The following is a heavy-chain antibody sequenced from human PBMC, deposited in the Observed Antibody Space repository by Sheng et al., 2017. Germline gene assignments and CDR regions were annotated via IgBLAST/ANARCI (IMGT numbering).Heavy chain of an antibody. J-gene: IGHJ6*03. CDR1: GGSFSGYY. Sequence: QVQLQQWGAGLLKPSETLSLTCAVYGGSFSGYYWSWIRQPPGKGLEWIGEINHSGNTNYNPSLKSRVTISVDTSKNQFSLKLSSMTAADTAVYYCARRRVMDVWGKGTTVTVSS. V-gene: IGHV4-34*01. CDR3: ARRRVMDV. CDR2: INHSGNT.